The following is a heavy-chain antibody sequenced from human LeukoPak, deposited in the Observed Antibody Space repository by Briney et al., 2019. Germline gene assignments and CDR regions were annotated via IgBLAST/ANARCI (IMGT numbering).Heavy chain of an antibody. CDR2: INPNSGGT. Sequence: ASVKVSCKTSGYPFRNYDINWVRQATGQGLEWMGWINPNSGGTNYAQKFQGRVTMTRDTSISTAYMELSRLRSDDTAVYYCARDHEPMGAYYYYMDVWGKGTTVTISS. CDR3: ARDHEPMGAYYYYMDV. CDR1: GYPFRNYD. J-gene: IGHJ6*03. D-gene: IGHD3-10*01. V-gene: IGHV1-2*02.